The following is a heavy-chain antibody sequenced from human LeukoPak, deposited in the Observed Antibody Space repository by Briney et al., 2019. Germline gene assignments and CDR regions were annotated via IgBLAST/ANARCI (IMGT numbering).Heavy chain of an antibody. J-gene: IGHJ4*02. Sequence: GASVKVSCKASGFTFSSSAMQWVRQARGQRLEWIGWIVVGSGNTNYAQKFQERVTITRDMSTSTAYMELSSLRSEDTAVYYCAKDLLVTSNYFDYWGQGTLVTVSS. CDR3: AKDLLVTSNYFDY. D-gene: IGHD4-11*01. CDR1: GFTFSSSA. CDR2: IVVGSGNT. V-gene: IGHV1-58*02.